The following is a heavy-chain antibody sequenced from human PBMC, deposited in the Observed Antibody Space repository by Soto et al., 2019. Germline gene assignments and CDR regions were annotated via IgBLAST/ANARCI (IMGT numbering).Heavy chain of an antibody. Sequence: GGSLRLSCAASGFTFSSYAMHWVRQAPDKGLEWVSAITDSADNKYYADSVKGRFTISRDNSKNTLYLRMNSLRAEDTAVYYCAKVRPLRDCTSTSCLGAFDIWGQGTMVTVSS. V-gene: IGHV3-23*01. CDR3: AKVRPLRDCTSTSCLGAFDI. CDR2: ITDSADNK. CDR1: GFTFSSYA. J-gene: IGHJ3*02. D-gene: IGHD2-2*01.